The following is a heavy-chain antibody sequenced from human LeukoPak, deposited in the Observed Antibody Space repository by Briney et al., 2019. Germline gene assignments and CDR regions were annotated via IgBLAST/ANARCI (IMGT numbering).Heavy chain of an antibody. Sequence: SETLSLTCTVSGGSISSYYWSWIRQPPGKGLEWIGYIYYSGSTNYNPSLKSRVTISVDTSKNQFSLKLSSVTAADTAAYYCARSGITMVRGGRLNWFDPWGQGTLVTVSS. J-gene: IGHJ5*02. CDR3: ARSGITMVRGGRLNWFDP. V-gene: IGHV4-59*01. CDR2: IYYSGST. CDR1: GGSISSYY. D-gene: IGHD3-10*01.